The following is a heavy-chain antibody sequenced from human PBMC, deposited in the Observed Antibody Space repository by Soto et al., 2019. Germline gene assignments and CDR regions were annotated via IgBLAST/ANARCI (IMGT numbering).Heavy chain of an antibody. D-gene: IGHD2-15*01. V-gene: IGHV1-46*01. CDR3: ARGDMTPSSPCTD. CDR1: GYTFTTYY. Sequence: QVQLVQSGAEMKKPGTSVMVSCKASGYTFTTYYIHWVRQAPGQGLEWMGVSNPAVGSTGFAQNIQDRFTMTQDTSTSTVYMELRSLKPEDSAVYYCARGDMTPSSPCTDWGQGTLVTVSS. CDR2: SNPAVGST. J-gene: IGHJ4*02.